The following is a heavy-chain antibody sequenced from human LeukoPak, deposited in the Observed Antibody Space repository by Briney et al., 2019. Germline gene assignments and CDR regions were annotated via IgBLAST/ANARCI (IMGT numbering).Heavy chain of an antibody. CDR3: ARDLGYGSGSPLYYGMDV. J-gene: IGHJ6*02. D-gene: IGHD3-10*01. Sequence: GGSLRLSCAASGFTVSSNYMSWVRQAPGKGLEWVSVIYSGGSTYYADSVKGRFTISRDNSKNTLYLQMNSLRAEDTAVYYCARDLGYGSGSPLYYGMDVWGQGTTVTVSS. CDR1: GFTVSSNY. CDR2: IYSGGST. V-gene: IGHV3-53*01.